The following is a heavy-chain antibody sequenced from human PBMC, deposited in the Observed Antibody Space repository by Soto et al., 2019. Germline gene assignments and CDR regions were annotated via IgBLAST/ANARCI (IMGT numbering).Heavy chain of an antibody. D-gene: IGHD3-9*01. CDR2: IIPVFETP. CDR3: ARETPLSDDSVTGYSRIFDS. CDR1: GGSFSRDA. Sequence: VQLVQSGAEVKKPGSSVRISCKASGGSFSRDAISWVRQVPGQRLEWMGGIIPVFETPNNAQKFQARITVTVDASTTTAYMVLSSLTSDDTGIYYCARETPLSDDSVTGYSRIFDSWGHGTLVTVSS. V-gene: IGHV1-69*01. J-gene: IGHJ4*01.